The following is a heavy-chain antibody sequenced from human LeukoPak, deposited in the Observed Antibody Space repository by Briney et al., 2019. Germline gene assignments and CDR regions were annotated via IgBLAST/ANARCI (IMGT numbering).Heavy chain of an antibody. CDR3: AGVKVAGTRSFDY. D-gene: IGHD6-19*01. Sequence: GGSLRLSCAASGFTFSSYWMSWVRQAPGKGLEWVANINKDGGEKYYVDSVKGRFTISRDNAKNTLYLQMNNLRAEDTAVYYCAGVKVAGTRSFDYWGQGTLATVSS. CDR2: INKDGGEK. CDR1: GFTFSSYW. J-gene: IGHJ4*02. V-gene: IGHV3-7*01.